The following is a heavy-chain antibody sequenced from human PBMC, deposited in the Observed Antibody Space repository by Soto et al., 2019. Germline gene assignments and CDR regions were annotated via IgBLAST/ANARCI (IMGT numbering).Heavy chain of an antibody. CDR2: INSDASTT. J-gene: IGHJ4*02. CDR3: ARIPPGWGGGQLVLDY. Sequence: EVQLVESGGGLVQPGGSLRLSCAASGFTFSSFWMYWVRQAPGKGLVWVSRINSDASTTSYADSVKGRFTISRDNAKNTLYLKTNRAGPQATAVYYCARIPPGWGGGQLVLDYWGQGTLVTVSS. V-gene: IGHV3-74*01. D-gene: IGHD6-13*01. CDR1: GFTFSSFW.